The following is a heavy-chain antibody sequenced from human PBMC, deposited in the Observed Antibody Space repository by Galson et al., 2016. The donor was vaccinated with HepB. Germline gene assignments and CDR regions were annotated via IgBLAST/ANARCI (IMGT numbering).Heavy chain of an antibody. CDR2: ISTRRTT. D-gene: IGHD1-1*01. CDR1: GFEFSNFG. CDR3: AKERLVRRIFDH. Sequence: SLRLSCAASGFEFSNFGLSWVRQAPGKGLEWVASISTRRTTYYSDSVQGRFTISRDNSNNTLYLQINGLRAEDTAVYYCAKERLVRRIFDHWGQGTLLTVSS. V-gene: IGHV3-23*01. J-gene: IGHJ4*02.